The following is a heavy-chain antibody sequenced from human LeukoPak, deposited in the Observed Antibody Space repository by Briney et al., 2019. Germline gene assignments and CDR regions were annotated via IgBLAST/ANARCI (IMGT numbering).Heavy chain of an antibody. V-gene: IGHV4-39*07. CDR1: GGSISSSSYY. J-gene: IGHJ4*02. Sequence: SETLSLTCTVSGGSISSSSYYWGWIRQPPGKGLEWIGSIYYSGSTNYNPSLKSRVTISVDTSKNQFSLKLRSVTAADTAVYYCARAESSGWIFDYWGQGTLVTVSS. CDR3: ARAESSGWIFDY. CDR2: IYYSGST. D-gene: IGHD6-19*01.